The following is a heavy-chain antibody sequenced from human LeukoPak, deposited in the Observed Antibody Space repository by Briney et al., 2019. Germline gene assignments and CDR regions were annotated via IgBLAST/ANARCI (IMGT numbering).Heavy chain of an antibody. V-gene: IGHV1-18*01. D-gene: IGHD4-23*01. Sequence: VASVKVSCKASGYTFTNYGISWVRQAPGQGLEWMGWISAYNGYTDYAQKLQFRVTMTTDTSTSTAYTELRSLRSDDTAVYYCARDKAVTTEVTQHFQHWGQGTLVTVSS. J-gene: IGHJ1*01. CDR1: GYTFTNYG. CDR2: ISAYNGYT. CDR3: ARDKAVTTEVTQHFQH.